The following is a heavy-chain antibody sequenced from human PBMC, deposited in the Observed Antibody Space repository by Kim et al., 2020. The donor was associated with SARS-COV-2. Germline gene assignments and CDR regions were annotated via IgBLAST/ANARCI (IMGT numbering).Heavy chain of an antibody. D-gene: IGHD2-15*01. CDR3: ARRRGSNYFDY. V-gene: IGHV4-34*01. CDR2: INHSGST. J-gene: IGHJ4*02. Sequence: SETLSLTCAVYGGSFSGYYWSWIRQPPGKGLEWIGEINHSGSTNYNPSLKSRVTISVDTSKNKFSLQLSSVTAADTAVYYCARRRGSNYFDYWGQGTLVT. CDR1: GGSFSGYY.